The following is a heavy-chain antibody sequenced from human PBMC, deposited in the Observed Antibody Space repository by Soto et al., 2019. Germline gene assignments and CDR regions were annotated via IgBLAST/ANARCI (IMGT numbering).Heavy chain of an antibody. J-gene: IGHJ3*02. V-gene: IGHV5-51*01. Sequence: GESLKISCKGSGYSFTSYWIGWVRQMPGKGLEWMGIIYPGDSDTRYSPSFQGQVTISADKSISTAYLQWSSLKASDTAMYYCASRRGYYHDSSGSLDAFDIWGQGTMVTVSS. CDR3: ASRRGYYHDSSGSLDAFDI. D-gene: IGHD3-22*01. CDR2: IYPGDSDT. CDR1: GYSFTSYW.